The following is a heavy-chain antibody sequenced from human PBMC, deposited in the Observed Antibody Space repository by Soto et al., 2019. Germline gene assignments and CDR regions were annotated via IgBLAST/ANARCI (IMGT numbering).Heavy chain of an antibody. D-gene: IGHD2-21*02. CDR2: INAGNGNT. CDR1: GYTFTNYV. V-gene: IGHV1-3*01. Sequence: QVQLVQSGAEVKKSGASVKVSCKASGYTFTNYVMHWVRQAPGQRLEWMGWINAGNGNTKYSQQFQGRVTITRDTSASTAYMELSSLRSEDTAVYYCARAAYCGSDSCSDAFYIWGQGTVVTVSS. J-gene: IGHJ3*02. CDR3: ARAAYCGSDSCSDAFYI.